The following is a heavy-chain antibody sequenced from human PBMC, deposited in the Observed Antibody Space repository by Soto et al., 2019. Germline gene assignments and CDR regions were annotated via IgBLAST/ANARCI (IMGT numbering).Heavy chain of an antibody. D-gene: IGHD4-17*01. V-gene: IGHV3-23*01. CDR2: ISGSGGST. CDR3: ANGDYAFYYYCGMDV. J-gene: IGHJ6*02. Sequence: GGSLRLSCSASGFTFSSYAMSWVRQAPGKGLEWVSAISGSGGSTYYADSVKGRFTISRDNSKNTLYLQMNSLRAEDTAVYYCANGDYAFYYYCGMDVWGQGSTVIVSS. CDR1: GFTFSSYA.